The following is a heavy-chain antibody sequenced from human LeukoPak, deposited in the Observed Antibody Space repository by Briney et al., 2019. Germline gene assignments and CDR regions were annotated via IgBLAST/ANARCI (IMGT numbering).Heavy chain of an antibody. V-gene: IGHV1-2*02. CDR3: ARDYDFWSGSDY. CDR1: GYTFTGYY. CDR2: INPNSGGT. Sequence: EASVKVSCKASGYTFTGYYMHWVRQAPGQGLEWMGWINPNSGGTNYAQKFQGRVTMTRDTSISTAYMELSRLRSDDTAVYYCARDYDFWSGSDYWGQGTLVTVSS. J-gene: IGHJ4*02. D-gene: IGHD3-3*01.